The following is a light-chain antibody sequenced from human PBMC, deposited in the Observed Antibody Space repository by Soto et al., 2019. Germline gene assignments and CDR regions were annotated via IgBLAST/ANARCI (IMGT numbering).Light chain of an antibody. V-gene: IGKV1-5*01. CDR3: QQYDEYPYT. CDR2: DAS. Sequence: DIQMTQSPSTLSASVGDRVTITCRASQTISNWLAWYQQKPGKAPKLLIYDASTLESGVPSRFSGSGSGTEFSLTISSLQPDDFATYYCQQYDEYPYTFGQGTRLEIK. CDR1: QTISNW. J-gene: IGKJ5*01.